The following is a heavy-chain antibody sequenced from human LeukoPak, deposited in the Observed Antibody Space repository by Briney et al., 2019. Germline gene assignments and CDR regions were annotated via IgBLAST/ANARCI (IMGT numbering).Heavy chain of an antibody. CDR3: ARERIAVAGGIYYYYYGMDV. D-gene: IGHD6-19*01. V-gene: IGHV3-30-3*01. Sequence: GGSLRLSCAASGFTFSSYAMHGVRQAPGKGLEWVAVISYDGSNKYYADSVKGRFTISRDNSKNTLYLQMNSLRAEDTAVYYCARERIAVAGGIYYYYYGMDVWGQGTTVTVSS. CDR1: GFTFSSYA. CDR2: ISYDGSNK. J-gene: IGHJ6*02.